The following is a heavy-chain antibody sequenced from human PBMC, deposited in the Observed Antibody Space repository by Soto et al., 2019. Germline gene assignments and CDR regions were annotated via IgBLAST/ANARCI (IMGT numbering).Heavy chain of an antibody. V-gene: IGHV4-59*01. CDR3: AGLRGYAGSPIDY. J-gene: IGHJ4*02. CDR2: ISYSGNA. Sequence: SETLSLTCTVSGGSTISGYWSWIRQPPGKGLEWIGYISYSGNANYNPSLKSRVTMSVDTPKNQFSLRLSSVTTADTAVYYCAGLRGYAGSPIDYWGQGTLVTVSS. D-gene: IGHD2-15*01. CDR1: GGSTISGY.